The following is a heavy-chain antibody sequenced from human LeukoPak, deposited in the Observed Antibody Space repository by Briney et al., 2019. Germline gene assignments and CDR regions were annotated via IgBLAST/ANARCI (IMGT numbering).Heavy chain of an antibody. CDR1: GFTFDDYG. J-gene: IGHJ4*02. CDR2: INWNGGST. Sequence: GGSLRLSCAASGFTFDDYGMSWVRQAPGKGLEWVSGINWNGGSTGYADSVKGRFTISRDNAKNSLYLQMNSLRAEDTALYYCARDFRPEYCGGDCYSGSAGDYWGQGTLVTVSS. CDR3: ARDFRPEYCGGDCYSGSAGDY. V-gene: IGHV3-20*04. D-gene: IGHD2-21*02.